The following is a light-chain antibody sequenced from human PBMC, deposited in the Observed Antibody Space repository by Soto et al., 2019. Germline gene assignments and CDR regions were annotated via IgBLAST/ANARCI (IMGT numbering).Light chain of an antibody. CDR1: SSNIGTNY. V-gene: IGLV1-47*02. CDR3: AAWDDSLSGVV. CDR2: SNN. J-gene: IGLJ2*01. Sequence: QSVLTQPPSASGTPGQRVSISCSGSSSNIGTNYVYWYQQLPGKAPELLIYSNNQRPSGDPDRFSGSKSGTSASLAISGLRSEDEADYYCAAWDDSLSGVVFGGGTQLTVL.